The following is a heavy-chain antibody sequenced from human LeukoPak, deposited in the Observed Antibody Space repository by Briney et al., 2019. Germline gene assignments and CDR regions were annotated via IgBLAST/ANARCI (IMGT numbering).Heavy chain of an antibody. Sequence: GRSLRLSCAASGFTFDDYAMHWVRQAPGKGLEWVSGISWNSGSIGYADSVKGRFTISRDNAKNSLYLQMNSLRAEDTAVYYCASDIVVVPAKPLVDYWGQGTLVTVSS. CDR1: GFTFDDYA. CDR2: ISWNSGSI. CDR3: ASDIVVVPAKPLVDY. V-gene: IGHV3-9*01. J-gene: IGHJ4*02. D-gene: IGHD2-2*01.